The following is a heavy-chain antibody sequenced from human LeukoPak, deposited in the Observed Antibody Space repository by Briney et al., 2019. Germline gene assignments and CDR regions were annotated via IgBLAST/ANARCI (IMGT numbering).Heavy chain of an antibody. J-gene: IGHJ6*03. V-gene: IGHV4-61*01. CDR2: IYYSGST. CDR3: ARETSQKGAHYMDV. Sequence: SETLSFTCTVSGGSISSSSYYWGWIRQPPGKGLKWIGYIYYSGSTSYSPSLRSRVTISVDTSKNQFSLKLSSVSAADTAVYYCARETSQKGAHYMDVWGKGITVTISS. CDR1: GGSISSSSYY. D-gene: IGHD3-16*01.